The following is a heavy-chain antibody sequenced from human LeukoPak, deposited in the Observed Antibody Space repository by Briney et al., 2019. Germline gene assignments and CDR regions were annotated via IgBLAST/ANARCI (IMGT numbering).Heavy chain of an antibody. CDR1: GFTFSSNW. Sequence: GGSLRLSRAASGFTFSSNWMTGVRQAPGKGLEWVANINKDGSETYYVDSVKGRFAISRDNAQNSLVLQMNSLRAEDTAVHYCLRAGSYNFDYWGQGTLVTVSS. J-gene: IGHJ4*02. D-gene: IGHD4-11*01. V-gene: IGHV3-7*05. CDR3: LRAGSYNFDY. CDR2: INKDGSET.